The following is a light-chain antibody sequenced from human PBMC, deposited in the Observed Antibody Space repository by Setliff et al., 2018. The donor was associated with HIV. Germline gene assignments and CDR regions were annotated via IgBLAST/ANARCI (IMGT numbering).Light chain of an antibody. Sequence: QSALAQPPSVSGSPGQPVTISCAGTSSDVGSYNRASWYRQTPGTAPKLMIFEVNKRPSGVPDRFSGSRSGNTASLTIAGLQADDEADYYCCSYTSRNTWVFGGGTKVTVL. J-gene: IGLJ3*02. CDR3: CSYTSRNTWV. V-gene: IGLV2-18*02. CDR1: SSDVGSYNR. CDR2: EVN.